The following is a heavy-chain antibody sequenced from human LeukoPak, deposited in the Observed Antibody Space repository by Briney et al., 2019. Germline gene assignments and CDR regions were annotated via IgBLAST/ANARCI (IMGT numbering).Heavy chain of an antibody. D-gene: IGHD2-15*01. CDR3: ARDVVAGDFDY. J-gene: IGHJ4*02. Sequence: GGSLRLSCAASGFTFSSYSMNWVRQAPGKGLEWVSSISSSSDIYYADSVKGRFTISRDNAKNSLYLQMNSLRAEDTAVYYCARDVVAGDFDYWGQGTLVTVSS. V-gene: IGHV3-21*01. CDR1: GFTFSSYS. CDR2: ISSSSDI.